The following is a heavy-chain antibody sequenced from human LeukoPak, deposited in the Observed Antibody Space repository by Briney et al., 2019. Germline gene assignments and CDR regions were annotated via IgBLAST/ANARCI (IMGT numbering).Heavy chain of an antibody. Sequence: SETLSLTCTVSGGSISSGSYYWSWIRQPAGKGLEWIGRIYTSGSTNYNPSLKSRVTISVDTSKNQFSLKLSSVTAADTAVYYCARGGSWWFDPWGQGTLVTVSS. CDR2: IYTSGST. J-gene: IGHJ5*02. CDR3: ARGGSWWFDP. D-gene: IGHD6-13*01. V-gene: IGHV4-61*02. CDR1: GGSISSGSYY.